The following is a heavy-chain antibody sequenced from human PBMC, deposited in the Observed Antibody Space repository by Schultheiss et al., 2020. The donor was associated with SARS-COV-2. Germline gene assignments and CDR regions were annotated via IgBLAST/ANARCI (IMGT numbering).Heavy chain of an antibody. Sequence: GESLKISCAASGFTFSNYWLHWVRQVPGKGLVWVARINRDGRTNYADSVKGRFTISRDSAKNTLHLQMNSLRAEDTAVYYCARTGGYNPFDYWGQGTLVTVSS. J-gene: IGHJ4*02. CDR2: INRDGRT. V-gene: IGHV3-74*01. CDR1: GFTFSNYW. CDR3: ARTGGYNPFDY. D-gene: IGHD5-24*01.